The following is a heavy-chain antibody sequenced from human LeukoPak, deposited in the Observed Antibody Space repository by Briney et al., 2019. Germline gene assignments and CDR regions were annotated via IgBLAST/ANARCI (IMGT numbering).Heavy chain of an antibody. CDR3: ARGSGWIGYFDL. CDR2: ISSSSSYI. CDR1: GFTFSSYS. J-gene: IGHJ2*01. Sequence: GGSLRLSCAASGFTFSSYSMNWVRQAPGKGLEWVSSISSSSSYIYYADSVKGRFTISRDNAKNSLYLQMNSLRAEDTAVYYCARGSGWIGYFDLWGRGTLVTVSS. V-gene: IGHV3-21*01. D-gene: IGHD6-19*01.